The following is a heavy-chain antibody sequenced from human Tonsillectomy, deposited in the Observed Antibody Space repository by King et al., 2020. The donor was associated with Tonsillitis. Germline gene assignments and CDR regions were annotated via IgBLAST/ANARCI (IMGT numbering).Heavy chain of an antibody. Sequence: HVQLQQWGAGLLKPSETLSLTCAVYGGSFSDYYWNWIRQPPGKGLEWIWEITHDGSTHYNPSLKCRVTISKDTSKNQFSLKLSSVTAADAALYYCARGCSSSNCYDAFDMWGQGTMVTISS. V-gene: IGHV4-34*01. J-gene: IGHJ3*02. CDR1: GGSFSDYY. CDR3: ARGCSSSNCYDAFDM. CDR2: ITHDGST. D-gene: IGHD2-2*01.